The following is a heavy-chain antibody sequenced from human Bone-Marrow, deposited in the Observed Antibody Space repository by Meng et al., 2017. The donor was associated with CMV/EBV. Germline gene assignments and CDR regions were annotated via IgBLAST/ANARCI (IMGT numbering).Heavy chain of an antibody. CDR1: GGSISSYY. D-gene: IGHD3-10*01. J-gene: IGHJ3*02. Sequence: SETLSLTCTVSGGSISSYYWSWIRQPPGKGLEWIGYIYYSGSTNYNPSLKSRVTISVDTSKNQFSLKLSSVTAADTAVYYCAREGLGSSAFDIWGQGTMVTASS. V-gene: IGHV4-59*01. CDR3: AREGLGSSAFDI. CDR2: IYYSGST.